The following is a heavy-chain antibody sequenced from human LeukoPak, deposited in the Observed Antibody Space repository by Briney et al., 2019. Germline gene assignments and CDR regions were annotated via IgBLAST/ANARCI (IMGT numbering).Heavy chain of an antibody. CDR3: ARDLVAGDNWFDP. D-gene: IGHD2-15*01. CDR2: ISAYNGNT. J-gene: IGHJ5*02. CDR1: GGTFSSYA. Sequence: GASVKVSCKASGGTFSSYAISWVRQAPGQGLEWMGWISAYNGNTNYAQKLQGRVTMTTDTSTSTAYMELRSLRSDDTAVYYCARDLVAGDNWFDPWGQGTLVTVSS. V-gene: IGHV1-18*01.